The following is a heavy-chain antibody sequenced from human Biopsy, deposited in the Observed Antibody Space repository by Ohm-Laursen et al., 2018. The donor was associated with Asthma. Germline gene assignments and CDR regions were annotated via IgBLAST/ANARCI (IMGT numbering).Heavy chain of an antibody. CDR3: AKTTYGHDGFDP. V-gene: IGHV4-39*07. J-gene: IGHJ5*02. CDR1: GGSISSNFYY. D-gene: IGHD4-17*01. Sequence: GTLSLTCTVSGGSISSNFYYWGWIRQPPGKGLEWIGNIYKGGQDYYNLSLKSRVTISVDTSKNQFSLSLTSVTAADTAVYYCAKTTYGHDGFDPWGQGTLVTVSS. CDR2: IYKGGQD.